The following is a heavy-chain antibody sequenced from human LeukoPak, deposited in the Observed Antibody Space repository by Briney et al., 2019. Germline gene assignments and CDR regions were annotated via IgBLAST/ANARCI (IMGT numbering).Heavy chain of an antibody. Sequence: ASVKVSCXASGYTFTSYDINWVRQATGQGLVWMGWINPNSGNTGYAQKFQGRVTMTRNTSISTAYMELSSLRSEDTAVYYCARDGLFQLPFYYYYYMDVWGKGTTVTVSS. V-gene: IGHV1-8*01. CDR3: ARDGLFQLPFYYYYYMDV. D-gene: IGHD2-2*01. CDR2: INPNSGNT. CDR1: GYTFTSYD. J-gene: IGHJ6*03.